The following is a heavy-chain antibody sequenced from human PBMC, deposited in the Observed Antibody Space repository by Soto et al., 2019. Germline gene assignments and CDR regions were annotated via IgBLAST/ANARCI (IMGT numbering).Heavy chain of an antibody. V-gene: IGHV1-2*04. Sequence: GASVKVSCKASGYTFTGYYMHWVRQAPGQGLEWMGWINPNSGGTNYAQKFQGWVTMTRDTSTSTVYMELSSLRSEDTAVYYCARPATLSRTGAFDIWGQGTMVTVSS. D-gene: IGHD3-16*01. CDR2: INPNSGGT. J-gene: IGHJ3*02. CDR3: ARPATLSRTGAFDI. CDR1: GYTFTGYY.